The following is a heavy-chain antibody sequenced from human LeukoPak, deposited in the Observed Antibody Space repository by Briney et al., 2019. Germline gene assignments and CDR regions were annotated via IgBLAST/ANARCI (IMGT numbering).Heavy chain of an antibody. CDR3: AKTNGGTCYSHLDY. CDR2: ISGSGGST. Sequence: PGGSLRLSCAASGFTLSSYGMTWVGQAPGRGLGWVSGISGSGGSTYYEDSVKGRFTISRDNSKNTLYLQTNSLRAEDTAVYYCAKTNGGTCYSHLDYWGQGTLVTVSS. J-gene: IGHJ4*02. D-gene: IGHD2-15*01. CDR1: GFTLSSYG. V-gene: IGHV3-23*01.